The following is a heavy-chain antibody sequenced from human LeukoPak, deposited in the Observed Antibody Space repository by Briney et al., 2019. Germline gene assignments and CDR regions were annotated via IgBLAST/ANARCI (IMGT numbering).Heavy chain of an antibody. Sequence: GGSLRLSCAASGFSFSDYSMHWVRQAPGKGLEWVALIAYDGDNKYYADAVKGRFTIPRDNSKNTLFLQMNSLRAEDTAVHYCARGGQYDTIGYYPIDYWGQGTLVTVSS. D-gene: IGHD3-22*01. CDR3: ARGGQYDTIGYYPIDY. CDR1: GFSFSDYS. CDR2: IAYDGDNK. J-gene: IGHJ4*02. V-gene: IGHV3-30*04.